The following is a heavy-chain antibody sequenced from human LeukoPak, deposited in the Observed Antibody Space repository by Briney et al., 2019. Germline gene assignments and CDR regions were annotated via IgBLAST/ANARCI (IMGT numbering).Heavy chain of an antibody. CDR1: GFSFTSYW. CDR3: ARSSNMTGYIYSHVDY. Sequence: GVSLKISCRGSGFSFTSYWISWVRQMPGKGLEWMGVIDPSDSYINYSPSFRGHVTISADKSITTAYLQWSSLKASDTAMYYCARSSNMTGYIYSHVDYWGQGTLVTVSS. J-gene: IGHJ4*02. V-gene: IGHV5-10-1*01. D-gene: IGHD5-18*01. CDR2: IDPSDSYI.